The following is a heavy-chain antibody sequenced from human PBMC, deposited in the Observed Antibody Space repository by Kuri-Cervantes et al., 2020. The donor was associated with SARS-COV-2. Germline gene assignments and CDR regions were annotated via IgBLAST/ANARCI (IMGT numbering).Heavy chain of an antibody. CDR2: IYYSGST. CDR3: ARGFDP. V-gene: IGHV4-59*05. J-gene: IGHJ5*02. Sequence: ESLKISCTVSGGSISSYYWSWIRQPPGKGLEWIGSIYYSGSTYYNPSLKSRVTISVDTSKNQFSLKLSSVTAADTAVYYCARGFDPWGQGTLVTVSS. CDR1: GGSISSYY.